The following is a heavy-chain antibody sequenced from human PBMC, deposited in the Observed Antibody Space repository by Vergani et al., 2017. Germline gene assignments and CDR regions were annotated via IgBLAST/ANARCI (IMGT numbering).Heavy chain of an antibody. J-gene: IGHJ6*02. V-gene: IGHV1-69-2*01. CDR1: GYSFTDYY. D-gene: IGHD1-26*01. CDR3: ATTSAREVTDSGGGLDV. Sequence: EVHLVQSGSEVKKPGATVKMSCKVSGYSFTDYYLHCVRQAPEKGLEWLGQIDPENGETKYPEKFQARVSITADTSADTSYLELRILRYDDTAVYYCATTSAREVTDSGGGLDVWGQGTKVTVSS. CDR2: IDPENGET.